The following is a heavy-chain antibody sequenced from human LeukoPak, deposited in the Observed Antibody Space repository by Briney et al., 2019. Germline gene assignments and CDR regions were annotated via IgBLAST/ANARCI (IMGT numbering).Heavy chain of an antibody. Sequence: GASVKVSCKASGGTFSSYSISWVRQAPGQGLEWMGWISAYNGNTNYAQKLQGRVTMTTDTSTSTAYMELRRLRSDDTAVYYCARDLVGATRGSGPFDYWGQGTLVTVSS. J-gene: IGHJ4*02. CDR3: ARDLVGATRGSGPFDY. D-gene: IGHD1-26*01. CDR1: GGTFSSYS. V-gene: IGHV1-18*01. CDR2: ISAYNGNT.